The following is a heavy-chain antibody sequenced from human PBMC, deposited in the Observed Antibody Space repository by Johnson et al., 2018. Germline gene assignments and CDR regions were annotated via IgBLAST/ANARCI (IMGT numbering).Heavy chain of an antibody. CDR1: GGTFSSYA. D-gene: IGHD3-9*01. V-gene: IGHV1-69*01. J-gene: IGHJ6*02. CDR2: IIPIFGTA. CDR3: ARGSDILTPSALYGMDV. Sequence: VQLVESGAEVKKPGSSVKVSCKASGGTFSSYAISWVRQAPGQGLEWMGGIIPIFGTANYAQKFQGRVTITADESTSTAYMELSSLRSEDTAVYYGARGSDILTPSALYGMDVWGQGTTVTVSS.